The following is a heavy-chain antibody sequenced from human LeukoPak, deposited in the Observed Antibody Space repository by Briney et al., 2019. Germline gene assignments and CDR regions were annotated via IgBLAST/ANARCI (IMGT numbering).Heavy chain of an antibody. CDR2: ISSSSSTI. CDR3: ARYCSGGSCYSEYYYYAMDV. Sequence: PGGSLRLSGAASGVTFSSYVMNWVRQAPGKGLEWVSYISSSSSTIYYADSVKGRFTISRDNAKNSLYLQMNSLRDEDTAVYYCARYCSGGSCYSEYYYYAMDVWGQGTTVTVSS. J-gene: IGHJ6*02. V-gene: IGHV3-48*02. CDR1: GVTFSSYV. D-gene: IGHD2-15*01.